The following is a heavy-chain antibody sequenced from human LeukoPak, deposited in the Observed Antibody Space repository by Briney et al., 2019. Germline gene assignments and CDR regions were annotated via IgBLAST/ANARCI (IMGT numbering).Heavy chain of an antibody. CDR1: GFTFSSYA. CDR3: AKGEDGYSSGWTDY. D-gene: IGHD6-19*01. Sequence: GGSLRLSCAASGFTFSSYAMSWVRQAPGKGLEWVSTISGSGGSTYYADSVKGRFAISRDNSKNTLYLQMNSLRAEDTAVYYCAKGEDGYSSGWTDYWGQGTLVTVSS. J-gene: IGHJ4*02. CDR2: ISGSGGST. V-gene: IGHV3-23*01.